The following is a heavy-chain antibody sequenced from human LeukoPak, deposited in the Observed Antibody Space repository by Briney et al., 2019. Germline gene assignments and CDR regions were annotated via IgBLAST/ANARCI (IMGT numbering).Heavy chain of an antibody. D-gene: IGHD2-15*01. Sequence: SETLSPTCTVSGGSISSFYWSWIRQPPGKGPEWIGHIYYSGSTYYNPSLKSRVTMSVDTSKNQFSLKLSSVTAADTAVYYCARVRGYCSGGSCYEIDSWGQGTLVTVSS. J-gene: IGHJ4*02. CDR3: ARVRGYCSGGSCYEIDS. CDR1: GGSISSFY. V-gene: IGHV4-59*08. CDR2: IYYSGST.